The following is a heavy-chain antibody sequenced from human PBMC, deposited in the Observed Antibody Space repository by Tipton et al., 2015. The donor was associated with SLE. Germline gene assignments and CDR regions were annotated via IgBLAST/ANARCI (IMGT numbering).Heavy chain of an antibody. Sequence: QSGAEVKKPGASVKVSCTASGYTFIDNYMHWVRQAPGQGLEWMGWISAYNGNTNYAQKLQGRVTMTTDTSTSTAYMELRSLRSDDTAMYYCALGIVGTTFFDYWGQGTLVTVSS. V-gene: IGHV1-18*04. CDR2: ISAYNGNT. CDR1: GYTFIDNY. CDR3: ALGIVGTTFFDY. J-gene: IGHJ4*02. D-gene: IGHD1-26*01.